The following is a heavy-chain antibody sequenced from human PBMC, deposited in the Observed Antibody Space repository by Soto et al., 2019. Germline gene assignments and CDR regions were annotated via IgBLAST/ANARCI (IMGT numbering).Heavy chain of an antibody. J-gene: IGHJ6*03. CDR2: ISGSGDST. V-gene: IGHV3-23*01. CDR1: GFTFSNYA. Sequence: GGSLRLSCAASGFTFSNYAMSWVRQAPGKGLEWVSAISGSGDSTYYADSVRGRFTISRDSSKNTLSLQMNSLRAEDTAVYYCAKPGSCSSTGCNGYYFYYTDVWGKGATVTVSS. D-gene: IGHD2-2*01. CDR3: AKPGSCSSTGCNGYYFYYTDV.